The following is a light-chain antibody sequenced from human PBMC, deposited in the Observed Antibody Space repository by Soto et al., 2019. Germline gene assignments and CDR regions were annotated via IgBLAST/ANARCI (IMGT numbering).Light chain of an antibody. Sequence: QSVLTQPPSASWTPGQRVTISCSGGRSNIGTNAVNWYQQLPGTAPKLLIYNNNQRPSGVPDRFSGSKSGTSASLAISGLQSEDEADYYCAAWDDSLNGYVFGTGTKVTVL. V-gene: IGLV1-44*01. CDR1: RSNIGTNA. CDR3: AAWDDSLNGYV. CDR2: NNN. J-gene: IGLJ1*01.